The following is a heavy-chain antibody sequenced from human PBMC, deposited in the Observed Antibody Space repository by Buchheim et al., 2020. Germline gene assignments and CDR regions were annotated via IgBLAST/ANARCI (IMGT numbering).Heavy chain of an antibody. J-gene: IGHJ6*02. CDR3: ARDLPGDKYGMDF. V-gene: IGHV3-21*01. Sequence: ELQLVESGGGLVKPGGSLRLSCAASGFTFSTYSMSWACQAPGKGMEWVSPITSSSSYIYYADSVKGRFTISRNNAKHSLFLQMSSLRADDTAVYYCARDLPGDKYGMDFWGQGTT. CDR2: ITSSSSYI. CDR1: GFTFSTYS.